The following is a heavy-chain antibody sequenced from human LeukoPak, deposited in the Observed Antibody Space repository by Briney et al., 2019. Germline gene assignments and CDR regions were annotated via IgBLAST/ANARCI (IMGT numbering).Heavy chain of an antibody. CDR1: GFTFSSYA. CDR2: ISGSGGST. J-gene: IGHJ4*02. CDR3: AKHCTVTTTRCYFDY. D-gene: IGHD4-17*01. V-gene: IGHV3-23*01. Sequence: GGSLRLSCAASGFTFSSYAMSWVRQAPGRGLEWVSAISGSGGSTYYADSVKDRFTISRDNSKNTLYLQMNSLRAEDTAVYYCAKHCTVTTTRCYFDYWGQGTLVTVSS.